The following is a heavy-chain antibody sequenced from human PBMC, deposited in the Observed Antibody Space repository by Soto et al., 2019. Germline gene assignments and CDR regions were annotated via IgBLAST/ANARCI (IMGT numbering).Heavy chain of an antibody. Sequence: SETLSLTCAVSGDSISRSLYYWDWVRQPPGKGLEWLGSISYSGSTHYNPSLKSRVTISVDTSKNQFSLKLSSVTAADTAVYYCARLVDPGHFDYWGQGTLVTVSS. CDR3: ARLVDPGHFDY. CDR1: GDSISRSLYY. CDR2: ISYSGST. J-gene: IGHJ4*02. V-gene: IGHV4-39*07. D-gene: IGHD2-2*01.